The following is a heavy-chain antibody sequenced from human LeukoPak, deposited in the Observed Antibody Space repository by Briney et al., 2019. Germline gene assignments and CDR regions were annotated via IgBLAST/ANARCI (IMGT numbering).Heavy chain of an antibody. V-gene: IGHV1-18*04. J-gene: IGHJ1*01. CDR1: GYTFTSYG. CDR2: ISAYNGNT. Sequence: ASVKVSCKASGYTFTSYGISWVRQAPGQGLEWMGWISAYNGNTNYAQKLQGRVTMTTDTSTSTAYMELRSLRSDDTAVYYCAREGYCSGGSCYSAEYFQHWGQGTLVTVSS. D-gene: IGHD2-15*01. CDR3: AREGYCSGGSCYSAEYFQH.